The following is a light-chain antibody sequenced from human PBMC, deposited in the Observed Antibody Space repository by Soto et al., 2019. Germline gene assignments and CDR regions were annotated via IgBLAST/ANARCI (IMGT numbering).Light chain of an antibody. Sequence: QSALTQPASVSGSPGQSITISCAGTSSDVGRYTYVSWYQQHPGKAPKLIIYDVYNRPSGVSTRFSGSKSGNTASLTISGLQAEDEADYYCTSYTSTSTPYVFGGGTGHRP. CDR3: TSYTSTSTPYV. V-gene: IGLV2-14*01. CDR2: DVY. CDR1: SSDVGRYTY. J-gene: IGLJ1*01.